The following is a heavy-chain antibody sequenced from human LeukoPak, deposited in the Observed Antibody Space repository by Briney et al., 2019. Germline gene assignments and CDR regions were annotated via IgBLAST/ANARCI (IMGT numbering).Heavy chain of an antibody. CDR2: ISGSGGST. CDR3: ARALASIDMESYGMDV. V-gene: IGHV3-23*01. J-gene: IGHJ6*02. Sequence: GGSLRLSCATSGFTFSSYAMSWVRQAPGKGLEWVSAISGSGGSTYYADSVKGRFTISRDNSKNTLFLQMNSLRAGDTAVYYCARALASIDMESYGMDVWGQGTMVTVSS. D-gene: IGHD3-16*02. CDR1: GFTFSSYA.